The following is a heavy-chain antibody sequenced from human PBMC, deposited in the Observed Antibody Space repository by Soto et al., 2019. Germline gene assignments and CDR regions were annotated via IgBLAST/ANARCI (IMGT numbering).Heavy chain of an antibody. CDR3: ARALNSAAGELWYGELNY. Sequence: ASVKVSFKASGYTFTSYVISWVRQAPGQGLEWMGWISAYNGNTNYAQKFQDRVTMTTDTSTSTVYMELRSLRSDDTAVYYCARALNSAAGELWYGELNYWGQ. J-gene: IGHJ4*01. CDR1: GYTFTSYV. CDR2: ISAYNGNT. V-gene: IGHV1-18*04. D-gene: IGHD3-10*01.